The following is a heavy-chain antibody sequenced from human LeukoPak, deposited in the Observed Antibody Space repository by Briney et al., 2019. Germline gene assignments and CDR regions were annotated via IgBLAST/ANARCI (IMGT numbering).Heavy chain of an antibody. CDR3: ARAKYLTILSWFDP. CDR1: GASISSGNYY. Sequence: SETLSLTCTVSGASISSGNYYWSWIRQTAGKGLEWIGRIHVTGRTDYNPSLKSRVTVSLDTAKNQYSLQLSSVSAADTAVYYCARAKYLTILSWFDPWGQGTLVTVSS. CDR2: IHVTGRT. V-gene: IGHV4-61*02. J-gene: IGHJ5*02. D-gene: IGHD3-3*01.